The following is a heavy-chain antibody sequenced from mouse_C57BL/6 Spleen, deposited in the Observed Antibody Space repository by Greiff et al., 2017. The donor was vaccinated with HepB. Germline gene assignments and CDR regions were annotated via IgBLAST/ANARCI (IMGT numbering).Heavy chain of an antibody. CDR3: ARSGYGSSYWYFDV. D-gene: IGHD1-1*01. Sequence: QVHVKQSGAELVKPGASVKISCKASGYAFSSYWMNWVKQRPGKGLEWIGQIYPGDGDTNYNGKSKGKATLTADKSSSTAYMQLSSLTSEDSAVYFCARSGYGSSYWYFDVWGTGTTVTVSS. CDR1: GYAFSSYW. V-gene: IGHV1-80*01. J-gene: IGHJ1*03. CDR2: IYPGDGDT.